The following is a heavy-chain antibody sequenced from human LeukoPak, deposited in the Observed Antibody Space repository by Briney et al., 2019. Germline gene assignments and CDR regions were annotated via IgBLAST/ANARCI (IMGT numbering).Heavy chain of an antibody. V-gene: IGHV4-30-2*02. CDR3: AGSGGLANQGAVFDY. D-gene: IGHD3-10*01. CDR1: GGSISSGGYS. Sequence: SQTPSLTCAVSGGSISSGGYSWSWIRQPPGKGLEWIGYIYHSGSINYNPSLKSRVTISVDTSRNQFSMKLNSVTAADTAVYYCAGSGGLANQGAVFDYWGQGTLVTVSS. J-gene: IGHJ4*02. CDR2: IYHSGSI.